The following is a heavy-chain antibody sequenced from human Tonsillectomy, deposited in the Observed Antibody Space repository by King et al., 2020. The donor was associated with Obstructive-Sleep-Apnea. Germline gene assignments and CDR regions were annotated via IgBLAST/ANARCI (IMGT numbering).Heavy chain of an antibody. CDR1: GGSISSYY. V-gene: IGHV4-59*08. D-gene: IGHD5-18*01. CDR3: AISVDTAMVFDY. J-gene: IGHJ4*02. Sequence: QLQESGPGLVKPSETLSLTCTVSGGSISSYYWSWIRQPPGKGLEWIGYVYYSGSTNYNPSLKSRVTIPVDTSKKQFSLKLSSVTAADTAVYYCAISVDTAMVFDYWGQGTLVTVSS. CDR2: VYYSGST.